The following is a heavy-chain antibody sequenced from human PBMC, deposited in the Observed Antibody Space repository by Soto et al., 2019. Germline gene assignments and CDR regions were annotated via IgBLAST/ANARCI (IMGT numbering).Heavy chain of an antibody. J-gene: IGHJ4*02. V-gene: IGHV4-59*08. Sequence: SETLSLTCSFSGDSVTSHYLTWIRQSPEKGLEWIGYMHYTGFSHSNPSLKSRLTISVDRSKNQFTLQLTSVTAADTALYYCGRLQNFINWSFDLWGQGAPVTVSS. CDR2: MHYTGFS. D-gene: IGHD3-3*01. CDR3: GRLQNFINWSFDL. CDR1: GDSVTSHY.